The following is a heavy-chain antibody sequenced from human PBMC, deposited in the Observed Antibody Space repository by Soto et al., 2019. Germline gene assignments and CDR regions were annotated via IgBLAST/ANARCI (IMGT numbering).Heavy chain of an antibody. CDR3: ERENELYYDSLTWYSLSFGWYMDY. Sequence: ASVKLSCKASGYPFTSYYMHWVRQAPGQGLEWMGIINPSGGSTSYAQKFQGRVTMTRDTSTSTVYMELSSLRSEDTAVYYCERENELYYDSLTWYSLSFGWYMDYWGQGTLVTVSS. CDR1: GYPFTSYY. V-gene: IGHV1-46*01. J-gene: IGHJ4*03. CDR2: INPSGGST. D-gene: IGHD3-9*01.